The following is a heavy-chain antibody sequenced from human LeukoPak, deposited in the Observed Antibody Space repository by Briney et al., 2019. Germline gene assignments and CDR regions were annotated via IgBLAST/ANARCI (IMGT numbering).Heavy chain of an antibody. CDR3: ARSRTGRDGYKKGPLISRQSSYYYYGMDV. CDR2: IYPGDSDT. CDR1: GYSFTSYW. Sequence: GESLKISCKGSGYSFTSYWIGWVRQMPGKGLEWMGIIYPGDSDTRYSPSFQGQVTISADKSISTAYLQWSSLKASDTAMYYCARSRTGRDGYKKGPLISRQSSYYYYGMDVWGQGTTVTVSS. J-gene: IGHJ6*02. V-gene: IGHV5-51*01. D-gene: IGHD5-24*01.